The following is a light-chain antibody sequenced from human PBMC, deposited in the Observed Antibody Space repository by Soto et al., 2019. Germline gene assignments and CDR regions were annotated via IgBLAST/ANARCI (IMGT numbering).Light chain of an antibody. CDR2: DAS. Sequence: EIVLTQSPATLSLSPGERATLSCRASQSVSSYLAWYQQKPGQAPRLLIYDASNRATGIPARFSGSGSGTDFTLTNSSLEPEDSAIYYCQQRLNWPPLTFGGGTKVEIK. J-gene: IGKJ4*01. CDR1: QSVSSY. V-gene: IGKV3-11*01. CDR3: QQRLNWPPLT.